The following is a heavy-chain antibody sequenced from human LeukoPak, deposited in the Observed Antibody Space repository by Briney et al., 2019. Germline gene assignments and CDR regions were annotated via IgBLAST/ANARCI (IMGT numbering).Heavy chain of an antibody. D-gene: IGHD6-13*01. V-gene: IGHV4-39*01. CDR2: IYYSGTT. J-gene: IGHJ4*02. CDR1: GGSISSSSYS. Sequence: SETLSLTCTVSGGSISSSSYSWGWIRQPPGKGLEWIGSIYYSGTTYYNPSLKSRVTISVDTSKNQFSLKLSSVTAADTALYFCARRGYSSSWYPPFDYWGQGTLVTVSS. CDR3: ARRGYSSSWYPPFDY.